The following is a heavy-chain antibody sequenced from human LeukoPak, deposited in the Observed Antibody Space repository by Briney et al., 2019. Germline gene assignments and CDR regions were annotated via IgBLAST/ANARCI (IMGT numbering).Heavy chain of an antibody. CDR2: ISRTTNYT. V-gene: IGHV3-21*01. Sequence: KTGGSLRLSCAAPGFTFSSYYMNWVRQAPGKGLEWVSSISRTTNYTYYTDSVKGRFTISRDNAKNSLYLQMNSLTAEDTAVYYCTRVSYADGGYFDYWGQGTLVTVSS. CDR3: TRVSYADGGYFDY. J-gene: IGHJ4*02. D-gene: IGHD3-16*01. CDR1: GFTFSSYY.